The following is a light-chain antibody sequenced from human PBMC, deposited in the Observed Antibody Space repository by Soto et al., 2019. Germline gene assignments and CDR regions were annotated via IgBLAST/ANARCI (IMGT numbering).Light chain of an antibody. CDR1: QTIDNR. Sequence: IVMTQSPATLSVSPGERATLSCRASQTIDNRLAWYQQRPGQAPRLLIYAASVRATGVPARFSGSGSGTEFTLTISGLQSEDFGVYYCQQYNSYSLTFGGGTKVEMK. J-gene: IGKJ4*01. V-gene: IGKV3-15*01. CDR2: AAS. CDR3: QQYNSYSLT.